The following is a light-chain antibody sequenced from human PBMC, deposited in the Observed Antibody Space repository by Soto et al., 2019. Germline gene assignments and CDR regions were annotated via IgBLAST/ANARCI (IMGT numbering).Light chain of an antibody. V-gene: IGLV2-14*01. Sequence: QSALTQPASVSGSPGQSITISCTGTSSDVGGYNYVSWYQHHPGKAPKLMIYEVSNRPSGISSRFSGSKSGNTASLTISGLQAEDEADYYCSSYTTSNTLVFGTGTKLTVV. CDR1: SSDVGGYNY. CDR3: SSYTTSNTLV. J-gene: IGLJ1*01. CDR2: EVS.